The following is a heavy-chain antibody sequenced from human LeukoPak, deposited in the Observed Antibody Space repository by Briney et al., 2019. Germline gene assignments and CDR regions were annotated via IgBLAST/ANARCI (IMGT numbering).Heavy chain of an antibody. CDR1: GFTFSSYW. Sequence: GGSLRLSCAASGFTFSSYWMHWVRQAPGKGLVWVSRINSDGSSTSYADSVKGRFTISRDNAKNTLYLQMNSLRAEDTAVYYCASLVGAARRYFQHWGQGTLVTVSS. CDR3: ASLVGAARRYFQH. V-gene: IGHV3-74*01. D-gene: IGHD1-26*01. J-gene: IGHJ1*01. CDR2: INSDGSST.